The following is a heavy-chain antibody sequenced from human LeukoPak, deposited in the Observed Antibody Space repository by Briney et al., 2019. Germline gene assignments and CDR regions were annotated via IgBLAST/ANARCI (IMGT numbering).Heavy chain of an antibody. J-gene: IGHJ4*02. CDR1: GGSFSNYY. CDR2: IYYSGNT. V-gene: IGHV4-59*01. Sequence: PSETLSLTCAVSGGSFSNYYWSWIRQSPGKGLKWLGYIYYSGNTNYNPSLKSRVTISVDTSKNQFSLKLSSVTAADTAVYYCARVQLQQLVRGTIGYWGQGALVTVSS. D-gene: IGHD6-13*01. CDR3: ARVQLQQLVRGTIGY.